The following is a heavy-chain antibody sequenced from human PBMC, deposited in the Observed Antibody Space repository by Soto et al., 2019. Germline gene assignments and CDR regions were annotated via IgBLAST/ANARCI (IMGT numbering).Heavy chain of an antibody. J-gene: IGHJ4*02. Sequence: ASVKVSCKASGYTFTSYAMHWVRQAPGQRLEWMGWINAGNGNTKYSQKFQGRVTITRDTSASTAYMELSSLRSEDTAVYYCARDPMCPKPDCRGPYYFDYWGQGTLVTVSS. CDR1: GYTFTSYA. V-gene: IGHV1-3*01. D-gene: IGHD2-21*02. CDR2: INAGNGNT. CDR3: ARDPMCPKPDCRGPYYFDY.